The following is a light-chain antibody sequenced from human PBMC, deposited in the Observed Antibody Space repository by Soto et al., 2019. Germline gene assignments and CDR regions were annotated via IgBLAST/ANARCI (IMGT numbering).Light chain of an antibody. CDR1: SSDVGSYNL. CDR2: EGS. Sequence: QSALTKPASVSGSPGQSITISCTGTSSDVGSYNLVSWYQQYPGKGPKLMIYEGSKRPSGVSNRFSSSKSGNTASLTISGLQAEDEADYYCCSYAGSSSPYVFGTGTKLTVL. V-gene: IGLV2-23*01. J-gene: IGLJ1*01. CDR3: CSYAGSSSPYV.